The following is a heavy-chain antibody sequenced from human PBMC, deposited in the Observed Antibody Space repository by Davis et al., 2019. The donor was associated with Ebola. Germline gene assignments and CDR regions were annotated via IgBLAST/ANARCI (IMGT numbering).Heavy chain of an antibody. Sequence: MPGGSLRLSCTVSGGSISSYYWSWIRQPPGKGLEWIGETYQSGSTYYNPSLKSRVTISVDKSKNQFSLKLTSMTAADTAVYYCARTTGVRYFDYWGQGSLVTVSS. CDR3: ARTTGVRYFDY. CDR2: TYQSGST. D-gene: IGHD1-1*01. CDR1: GGSISSYY. V-gene: IGHV4-59*12. J-gene: IGHJ4*02.